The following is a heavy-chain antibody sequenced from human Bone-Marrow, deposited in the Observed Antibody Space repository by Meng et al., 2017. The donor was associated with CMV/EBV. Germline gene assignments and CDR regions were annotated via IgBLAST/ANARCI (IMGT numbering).Heavy chain of an antibody. V-gene: IGHV1-69*05. J-gene: IGHJ6*02. D-gene: IGHD2-2*01. CDR2: IIPIFGTA. Sequence: SVKVSCKASGGTFSSYTISWVRQAPGQGLEWMGRIIPIFGTANYAQKFQGRVTITTDESTSTAYMELSSLRSEDTAVYYCASRSGVPAAIGLVYYYGMDVWGQGTTVTVSS. CDR3: ASRSGVPAAIGLVYYYGMDV. CDR1: GGTFSSYT.